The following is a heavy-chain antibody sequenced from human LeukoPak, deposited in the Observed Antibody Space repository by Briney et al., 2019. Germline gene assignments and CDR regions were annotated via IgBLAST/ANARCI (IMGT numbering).Heavy chain of an antibody. Sequence: GASVKVSCKASGGTFSSYAISWVRQAPGQGLEWMGGIIPIFGTANYAQKFQGRDTITADESTSTAYMELSSLRSEDTAVYYCAGIGSYYSDYYYGMDVWGQGTTVTVSS. J-gene: IGHJ6*02. CDR3: AGIGSYYSDYYYGMDV. CDR2: IIPIFGTA. CDR1: GGTFSSYA. D-gene: IGHD1-26*01. V-gene: IGHV1-69*13.